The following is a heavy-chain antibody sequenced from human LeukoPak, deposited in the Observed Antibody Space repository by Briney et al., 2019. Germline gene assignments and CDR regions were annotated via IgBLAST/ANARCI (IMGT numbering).Heavy chain of an antibody. V-gene: IGHV4-39*01. D-gene: IGHD6-25*01. Sequence: SETLSLTCTVSGGSIISSSYYWGWIRQPPGKGLEWVGSIYYSGSTYYNPSLKSGVTISVDTSKNQFSLKLSSVTAADTAVYYCARRDSSGVVPRWDYWGQGTLVTVSS. CDR2: IYYSGST. CDR1: GGSIISSSYY. CDR3: ARRDSSGVVPRWDY. J-gene: IGHJ4*02.